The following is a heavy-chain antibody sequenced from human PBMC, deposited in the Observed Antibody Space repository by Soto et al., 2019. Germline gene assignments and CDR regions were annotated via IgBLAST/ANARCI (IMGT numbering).Heavy chain of an antibody. J-gene: IGHJ4*02. Sequence: GASVKVSCKTSGYTFSNYGINWVRLAPGQGLEWMGWISAYNGNTNYAQKLQGRVTMTTDTSTSTAYMELRSLRSDDTAVYYCARDHRHSSSLNQKLDYWGQGTLVTVSS. CDR2: ISAYNGNT. V-gene: IGHV1-18*01. D-gene: IGHD6-13*01. CDR3: ARDHRHSSSLNQKLDY. CDR1: GYTFSNYG.